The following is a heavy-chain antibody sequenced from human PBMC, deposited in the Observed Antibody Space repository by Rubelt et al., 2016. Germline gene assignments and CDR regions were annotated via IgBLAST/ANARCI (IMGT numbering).Heavy chain of an antibody. V-gene: IGHV1-3*01. D-gene: IGHD1-26*01. CDR1: GYSFTSYW. CDR3: ARDHSGSYSFDC. CDR2: NNAGNSNQ. Sequence: ARISCHGSGYSFTSYWINWVRQAPGQKLEWMGWNNAGNSNQNYSQKFQGRFTITMDTSASTAYMELSSLTSEDTAVYYCARDHSGSYSFDCWGQGTLVTVSS. J-gene: IGHJ4*02.